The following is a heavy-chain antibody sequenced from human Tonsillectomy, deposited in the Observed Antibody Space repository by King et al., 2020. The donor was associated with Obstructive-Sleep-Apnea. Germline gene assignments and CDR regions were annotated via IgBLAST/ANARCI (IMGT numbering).Heavy chain of an antibody. Sequence: EVQLVESGGGLVQPGGSLRLSCAASGFTFSSYWMSWVRQAPGKGLEGVANIKHYGSEEYYVDSVKGRFTISRDNAKNSLFLQMDSLRAEDTAVYYCARGSTTVTSRGYFDYWGQGTLVTVSS. V-gene: IGHV3-7*03. CDR1: GFTFSSYW. J-gene: IGHJ4*02. CDR3: ARGSTTVTSRGYFDY. CDR2: IKHYGSEE. D-gene: IGHD4-17*01.